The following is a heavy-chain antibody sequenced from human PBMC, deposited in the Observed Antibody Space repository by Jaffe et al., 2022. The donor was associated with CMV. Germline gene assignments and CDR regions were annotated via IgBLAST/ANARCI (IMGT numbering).Heavy chain of an antibody. D-gene: IGHD5-12*01. CDR1: GGSVSSGSYY. V-gene: IGHV4-61*01. J-gene: IGHJ3*02. CDR3: ARDGDGYNYSHDAFDI. Sequence: QVQLQESGPGLVKPSETLSLTCTVSGGSVSSGSYYWSWIRQPPGKGLEWIGYIYYSGSTNYNPSLKSRVTISVDTSKNQFSLKLSSVTAADTAVYYCARDGDGYNYSHDAFDIWGQGTMVTVSS. CDR2: IYYSGST.